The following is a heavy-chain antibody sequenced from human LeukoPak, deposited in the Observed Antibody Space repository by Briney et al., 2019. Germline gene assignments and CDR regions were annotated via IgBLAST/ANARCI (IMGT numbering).Heavy chain of an antibody. D-gene: IGHD2-8*01. CDR1: GYTFSSYW. CDR2: IYPGASDT. J-gene: IGHJ3*01. V-gene: IGHV5-51*01. Sequence: GESLKISCKGSGYTFSSYWTAWVRQMPGKGLEWMGIIYPGASDTRYSPSFQGQVTISADKSISTAYLQWSSLKASDTAIYYCARQTYCTNGVCVALDFWGQGTMVTVSS. CDR3: ARQTYCTNGVCVALDF.